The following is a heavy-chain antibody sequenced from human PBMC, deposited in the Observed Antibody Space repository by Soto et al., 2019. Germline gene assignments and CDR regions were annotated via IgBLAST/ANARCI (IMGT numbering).Heavy chain of an antibody. CDR1: GFTFRSYS. CDR2: ISSSNRTI. D-gene: IGHD2-15*01. V-gene: IGHV3-48*02. J-gene: IGHJ6*02. CDR3: AREGWPLLQTGMDV. Sequence: LRLSFAASGFTFRSYSLNLVRQGPGKGLGWVSFISSSNRTINYSDSLKGRFIISRDNAKHSLYLQIHSLRDEDTAVYYCAREGWPLLQTGMDVWGQGTTVTVSS.